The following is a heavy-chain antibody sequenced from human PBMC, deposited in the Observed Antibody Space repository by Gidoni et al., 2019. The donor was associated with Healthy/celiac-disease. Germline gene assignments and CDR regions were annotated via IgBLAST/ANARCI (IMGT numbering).Heavy chain of an antibody. D-gene: IGHD3-3*01. CDR2: ISSSGSTI. V-gene: IGHV3-11*01. CDR1: GFTFSYYY. Sequence: QVQLVESGGSLVKPGGSLRLYCAASGFTFSYYYMIWIRQAPGKGLEWVSYISSSGSTIYYADSVKGRFTISRDNAKNSLYLQMNSLRAEDTAVYYCASHDFWSGMGDYWGQGTLVTVSS. J-gene: IGHJ4*02. CDR3: ASHDFWSGMGDY.